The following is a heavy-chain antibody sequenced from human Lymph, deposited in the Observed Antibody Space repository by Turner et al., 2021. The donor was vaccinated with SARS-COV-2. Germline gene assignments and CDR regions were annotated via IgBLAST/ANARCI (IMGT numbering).Heavy chain of an antibody. Sequence: QVQLVQSGAEVKKPGSSVNVSCKASGGTFSSYGISWLRQAPGQGLEGMGGIIPILGIANYEQKFKGRVTITADKSTRKTYMERSSLRAEDTAVYYCARGPKYSDDDYWGQGTLVTVSS. V-gene: IGHV1-69*10. CDR1: GGTFSSYG. D-gene: IGHD5-18*01. J-gene: IGHJ4*02. CDR3: ARGPKYSDDDY. CDR2: IIPILGIA.